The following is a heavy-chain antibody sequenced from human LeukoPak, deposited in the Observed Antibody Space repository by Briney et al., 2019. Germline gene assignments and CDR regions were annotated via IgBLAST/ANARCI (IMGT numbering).Heavy chain of an antibody. CDR3: ARGYYGSGSYSPFDS. CDR1: GFTFSDYY. V-gene: IGHV3-11*01. Sequence: GGSLRLSCAASGFTFSDYYMSWIRQAPGKGLVWISYITNTGGAMYYADSVEGRFTISRDNAENSLSLQLNSLRAEDTAVYYCARGYYGSGSYSPFDSWGQGTLVTVSS. J-gene: IGHJ4*02. D-gene: IGHD3-10*01. CDR2: ITNTGGAM.